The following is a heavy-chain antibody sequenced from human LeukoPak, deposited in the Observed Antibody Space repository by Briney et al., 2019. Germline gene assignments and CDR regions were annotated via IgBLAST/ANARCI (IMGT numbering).Heavy chain of an antibody. V-gene: IGHV1-69*13. D-gene: IGHD6-13*01. CDR1: GGTFSSYA. CDR2: IIPIFGTA. J-gene: IGHJ4*02. Sequence: SVKVSCKASGGTFSSYAISWVRQAPGQGLEWMGGIIPIFGTANYAQKFQGRVTITADETTSTAYMELSSLRSEDTAVYYCAREIVGEQQLLFDYWGQGTLVTVSS. CDR3: AREIVGEQQLLFDY.